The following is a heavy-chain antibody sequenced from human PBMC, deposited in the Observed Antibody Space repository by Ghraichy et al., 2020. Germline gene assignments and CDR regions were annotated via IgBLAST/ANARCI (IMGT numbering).Heavy chain of an antibody. V-gene: IGHV3-30*18. CDR3: AKDRYDSSGYYHPFDY. D-gene: IGHD3-22*01. J-gene: IGHJ4*02. CDR1: GFTFSSYG. CDR2: ISYDGSNK. Sequence: GGSLRLSCAASGFTFSSYGMHWVRQAPGKGLEWVAVISYDGSNKYYADSVKGRFTISRDNSKNTLYLQMNSLRAEDTAVYYCAKDRYDSSGYYHPFDYWGQGALVTVSS.